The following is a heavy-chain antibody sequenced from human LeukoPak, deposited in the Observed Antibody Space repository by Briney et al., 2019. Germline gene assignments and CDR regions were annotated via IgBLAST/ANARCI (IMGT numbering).Heavy chain of an antibody. CDR3: ARDREAAAGMYFQH. Sequence: PGGSLRLSCAASGFTFSDYYMSWIRQAPGKGLERVSYISSSGSTIYYADSVKGRFTISRDNAKNSLYLQMNSLRAEDTAVYYCARDREAAAGMYFQHWGQGTLVTVSS. CDR2: ISSSGSTI. CDR1: GFTFSDYY. V-gene: IGHV3-11*01. D-gene: IGHD6-13*01. J-gene: IGHJ1*01.